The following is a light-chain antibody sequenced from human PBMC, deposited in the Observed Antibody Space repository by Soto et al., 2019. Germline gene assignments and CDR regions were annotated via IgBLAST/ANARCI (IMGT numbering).Light chain of an antibody. Sequence: EIVMTQSPASLSVSPGDGATLSCRASQSVASNVAWYQQKPGQRPRLLIHGASTRPVGVPVRFSGSGSGPDCTLTISSLRSEDFAVYYCQQYHNWPPQYTFGQGTKLQIK. J-gene: IGKJ2*01. V-gene: IGKV3-15*01. CDR3: QQYHNWPPQYT. CDR2: GAS. CDR1: QSVASN.